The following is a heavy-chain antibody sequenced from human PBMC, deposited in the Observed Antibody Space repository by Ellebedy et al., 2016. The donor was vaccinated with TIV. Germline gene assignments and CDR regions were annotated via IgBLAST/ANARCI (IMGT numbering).Heavy chain of an antibody. CDR2: ISSSGRTV. Sequence: GESLKISCAASGFTSSDYYMSWIRQAPGKGLEWVSYISSSGRTVYYADSVKGRFTISRDNAKNSLYLQMNSLRAEDTAVYYCARDARFIDQQHNWFDPWGQGTLVTVSS. CDR3: ARDARFIDQQHNWFDP. V-gene: IGHV3-11*01. D-gene: IGHD6-13*01. J-gene: IGHJ5*02. CDR1: GFTSSDYY.